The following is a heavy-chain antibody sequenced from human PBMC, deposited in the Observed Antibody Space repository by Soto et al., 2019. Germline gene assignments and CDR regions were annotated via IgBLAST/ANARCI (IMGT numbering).Heavy chain of an antibody. CDR2: IYTSGST. J-gene: IGHJ5*02. D-gene: IGHD3-3*01. CDR1: GGSISSYY. V-gene: IGHV4-4*07. Sequence: XGTLSLTCTVSGGSISSYYWSWIRQPSGKGLEWIGRIYTSGSTNYNPSLKSRVTMSVDTSKNQFSLKLSSVTAADTAVYYCARDRVLEWSSNWFDPWGQGTLVTVSS. CDR3: ARDRVLEWSSNWFDP.